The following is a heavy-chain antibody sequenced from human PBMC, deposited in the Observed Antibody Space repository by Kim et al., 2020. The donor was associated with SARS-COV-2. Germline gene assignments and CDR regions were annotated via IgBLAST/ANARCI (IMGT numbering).Heavy chain of an antibody. V-gene: IGHV3-48*02. CDR3: ASDDYVWGSYRYQGANGFDP. D-gene: IGHD3-16*02. J-gene: IGHJ5*02. CDR1: GFTFSSYS. CDR2: ISSSSSTT. Sequence: GGSLRLSCAASGFTFSSYSMNWVRQAPGKGLEWVSYISSSSSTTYYADSVKGRFTISRDNAKNSLYLQMNSLRDEDTAVYYCASDDYVWGSYRYQGANGFDPWGQGTLGTVSS.